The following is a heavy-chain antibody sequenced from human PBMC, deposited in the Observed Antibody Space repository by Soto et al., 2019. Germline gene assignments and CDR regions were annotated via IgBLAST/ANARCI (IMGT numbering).Heavy chain of an antibody. CDR3: ARGWETVGTTTAFAY. Sequence: QVQLVQSGAEVKKTGSSVRVSCKASGGTFTSYPINWVRQDPGHGLEWMGGIIPMFGTPNYAQKFQGRVTITADKSTKTAYMEVRSLRSEDTAVYFCARGWETVGTTTAFAYWGQGTLVTVSS. J-gene: IGHJ4*02. CDR1: GGTFTSYP. V-gene: IGHV1-69*06. D-gene: IGHD1-26*01. CDR2: IIPMFGTP.